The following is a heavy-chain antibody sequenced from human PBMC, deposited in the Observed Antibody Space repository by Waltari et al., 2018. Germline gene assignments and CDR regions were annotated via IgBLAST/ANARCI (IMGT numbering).Heavy chain of an antibody. Sequence: QVQLQESGPGLLNPSETLSLTCAVSGYSIRSGYYWGWVRQPPGKGLECLGSVYHSGNTSDSPSLNSRISISADTSNNQLSLRLSSVTAADTAVEYCARGAAAGSGPLIDYWGQGILVTVSS. D-gene: IGHD6-13*01. J-gene: IGHJ4*02. CDR2: VYHSGNT. CDR3: ARGAAAGSGPLIDY. CDR1: GYSIRSGYY. V-gene: IGHV4-38-2*01.